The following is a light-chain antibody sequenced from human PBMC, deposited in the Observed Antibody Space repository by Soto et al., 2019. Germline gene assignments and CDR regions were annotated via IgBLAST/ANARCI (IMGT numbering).Light chain of an antibody. CDR2: AAS. CDR3: QQSYSTPQT. V-gene: IGKV1-39*01. CDR1: QSISTW. J-gene: IGKJ1*01. Sequence: DIQMTQSPSTLSASVGARAPITCRARQSISTWLAWYQQKPGKAPKLLIYAASSLQSGVPSRFSGSGSGTDFTLTISSLQPEDFATYYCQQSYSTPQTFGQGTKVDIK.